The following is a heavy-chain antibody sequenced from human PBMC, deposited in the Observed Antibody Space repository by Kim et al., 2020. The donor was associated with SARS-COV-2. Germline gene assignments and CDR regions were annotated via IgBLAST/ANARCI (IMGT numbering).Heavy chain of an antibody. Sequence: RFTISRDDSKNTLYLQMNSLKTEDTAVYYCTTDRSERDGYNFDYYYGMDVWGQGTTVTVSS. J-gene: IGHJ6*02. CDR3: TTDRSERDGYNFDYYYGMDV. V-gene: IGHV3-15*01. D-gene: IGHD5-12*01.